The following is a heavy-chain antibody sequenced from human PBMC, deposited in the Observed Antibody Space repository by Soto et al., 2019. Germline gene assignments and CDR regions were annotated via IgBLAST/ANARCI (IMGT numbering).Heavy chain of an antibody. D-gene: IGHD6-13*01. CDR2: IIPIFGTA. V-gene: IGHV1-69*13. J-gene: IGHJ6*02. CDR3: AMGGYSSSWYGPYYYGMDV. Sequence: SVKVSCKASGGTFSSYAISWVRQAPGQGLGWMGGIIPIFGTANYAQKCQGRVTITADESTSTAYMELSSLRSEDTAVYYCAMGGYSSSWYGPYYYGMDVWGQGTTVTVSS. CDR1: GGTFSSYA.